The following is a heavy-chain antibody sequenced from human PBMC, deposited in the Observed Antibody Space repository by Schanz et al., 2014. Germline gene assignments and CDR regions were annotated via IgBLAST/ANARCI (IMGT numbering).Heavy chain of an antibody. CDR1: GFTFSSYG. J-gene: IGHJ2*01. Sequence: QVQLVESGGGVVQPGRSLRLSCAASGFTFSSYGMHRVRQAPGKGLEWVAVIWYDGSNKYYADSVKGRFTISRDNSKNTLFLQMSSLRVDDMAVYYCGRAGTGMAGWYFELWGHGTLVTVSS. CDR3: GRAGTGMAGWYFEL. V-gene: IGHV3-33*01. D-gene: IGHD5-18*01. CDR2: IWYDGSNK.